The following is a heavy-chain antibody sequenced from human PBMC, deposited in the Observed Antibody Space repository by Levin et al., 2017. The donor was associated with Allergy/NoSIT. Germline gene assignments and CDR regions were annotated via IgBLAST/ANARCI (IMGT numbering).Heavy chain of an antibody. CDR2: ISYDGNKK. CDR1: GFTFNSYA. Sequence: GGSLRLSCAASGFTFNSYAIHWIRQAPGKGLEWVAAISYDGNKKYYADSVKGRFTISRDNSKDTLYLQMNSLRAEDTAVYYCAKGGGYRGYEESVGACDIWGQGTMVSVSS. J-gene: IGHJ3*02. D-gene: IGHD5-12*01. V-gene: IGHV3-30*18. CDR3: AKGGGYRGYEESVGACDI.